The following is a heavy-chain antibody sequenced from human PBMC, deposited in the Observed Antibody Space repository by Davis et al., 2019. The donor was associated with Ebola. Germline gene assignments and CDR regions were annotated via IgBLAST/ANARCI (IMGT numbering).Heavy chain of an antibody. CDR3: ARLWVTTYAFDI. V-gene: IGHV3-53*01. Sequence: GESLKISCAASGFTVSSNYMSWVRQAPGKGLEWVSVIYSGGSTYYADSVKGRFTISRHNSKNTLYLQMNSLRAEDTAVYYCARLWVTTYAFDIWGQGTMVTVSS. D-gene: IGHD4-17*01. J-gene: IGHJ3*02. CDR1: GFTVSSNY. CDR2: IYSGGST.